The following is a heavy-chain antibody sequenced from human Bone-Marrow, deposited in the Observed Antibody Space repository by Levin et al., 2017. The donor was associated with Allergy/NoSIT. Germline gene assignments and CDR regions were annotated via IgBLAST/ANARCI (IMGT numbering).Heavy chain of an antibody. CDR1: GFSLSTSGVG. D-gene: IGHD6-13*01. J-gene: IGHJ6*02. CDR3: AQRRRLEVGGYFGTWTPDYYYGMDV. CDR2: ISWNDDK. Sequence: SGPTLVKPTQTLTLTCTFSGFSLSTSGVGVGWIRQPPGKALEWLAVISWNDDKRYSPSLKSRLTITKDTSKNQVFLTMTNMDPVDTGTYYCAQRRRLEVGGYFGTWTPDYYYGMDVWGQGTTVTVSS. V-gene: IGHV2-5*01.